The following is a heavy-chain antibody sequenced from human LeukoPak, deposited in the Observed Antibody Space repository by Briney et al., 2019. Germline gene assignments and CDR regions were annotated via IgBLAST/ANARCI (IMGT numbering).Heavy chain of an antibody. CDR2: ISGPGGTI. CDR1: GFNISDYY. CDR3: ARGRNPMVRGVITMFYYYMDV. D-gene: IGHD3-10*01. J-gene: IGHJ6*03. Sequence: GGSLRLSCVASGFNISDYYMTWIRQAPGKGLEWVSYISGPGGTIYYADSVKGRFTISRDNAKNSLFLQMNNLRAEDTAVYYCARGRNPMVRGVITMFYYYMDVWGKGTTVTVSS. V-gene: IGHV3-11*01.